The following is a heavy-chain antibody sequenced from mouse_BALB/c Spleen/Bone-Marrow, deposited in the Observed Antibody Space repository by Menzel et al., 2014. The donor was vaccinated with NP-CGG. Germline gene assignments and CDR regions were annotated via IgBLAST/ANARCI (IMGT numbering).Heavy chain of an antibody. D-gene: IGHD3-3*01. CDR2: INPSNGGT. V-gene: IGHV1S81*02. CDR1: GYTFTSFY. CDR3: TRRGLLSDYYAMDY. Sequence: VQLQQSGAELVKPGASVKLSCKASGYTFTSFYMYWVKQRPGQGLEWIGDINPSNGGTNFNEKFRKKATLTVDTSSSTAFMEYSRLTSEDSAVYYCTRRGLLSDYYAMDYWGQGTSVTVSS. J-gene: IGHJ4*01.